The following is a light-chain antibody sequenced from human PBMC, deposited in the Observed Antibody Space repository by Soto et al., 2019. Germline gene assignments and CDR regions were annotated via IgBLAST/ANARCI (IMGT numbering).Light chain of an antibody. CDR3: QQYNNWPRA. J-gene: IGKJ1*01. CDR2: GAS. Sequence: EIVMTQSPASLSVSPGERATLSCRASQSISSNLAWYQQKLGQAPRLLIYGASTRATAIPARYSGSGSGTEFNLTISRLQSEDFAVYYCQQYNNWPRAFGQGTKVDIK. V-gene: IGKV3-15*01. CDR1: QSISSN.